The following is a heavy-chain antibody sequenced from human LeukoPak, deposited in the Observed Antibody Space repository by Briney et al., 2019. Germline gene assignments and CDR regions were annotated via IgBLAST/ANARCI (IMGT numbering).Heavy chain of an antibody. J-gene: IGHJ6*03. CDR1: GFPFSDFA. V-gene: IGHV3-23*01. D-gene: IGHD1-26*01. CDR2: LSGSGDGT. CDR3: AKNEGWELHQYNLDV. Sequence: PGGSLRLSCAASGFPFSDFAMSWVRQAPGKGLQWVSTLSGSGDGTYFADALKGRFTISRDNSKNTLYLQMNSLRADDTAVYYYAKNEGWELHQYNLDVWGTGTAVTVSS.